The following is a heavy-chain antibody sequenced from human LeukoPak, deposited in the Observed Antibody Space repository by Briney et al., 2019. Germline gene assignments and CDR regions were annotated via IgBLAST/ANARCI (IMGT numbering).Heavy chain of an antibody. CDR1: GGSISNYY. D-gene: IGHD3-22*01. V-gene: IGHV4-59*01. CDR3: ARVSYFDSSGYYPNYFDY. J-gene: IGHJ4*02. Sequence: SETLSLTCTVSGGSISNYYWSWIRQPPGKGLEWIGYIYCSGSTNYNPSLKSRVTISVDTSKNQFSLKLSSVTAADTAVYYCARVSYFDSSGYYPNYFDYWGQGTLVTVSS. CDR2: IYCSGST.